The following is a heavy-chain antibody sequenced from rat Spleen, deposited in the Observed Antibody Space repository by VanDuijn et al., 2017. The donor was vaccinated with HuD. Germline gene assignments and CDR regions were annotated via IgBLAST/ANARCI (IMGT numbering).Heavy chain of an antibody. D-gene: IGHD4-3*01. CDR1: GFTFSKYD. J-gene: IGHJ4*01. Sequence: EVQLVESGGGLVQPGRSLKLSCAASGFTFSKYDMAWVRQAPKKGLEWVATISYDGSSTYYRDSVKGRFTISRDNAKSTLYLQMDSLRSEDTATYYCARHNSGYGVMDAWGQGASVTVSS. CDR2: ISYDGSST. CDR3: ARHNSGYGVMDA. V-gene: IGHV5-7*01.